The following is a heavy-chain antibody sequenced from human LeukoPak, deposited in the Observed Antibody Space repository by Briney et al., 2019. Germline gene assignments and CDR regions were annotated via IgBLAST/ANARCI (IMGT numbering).Heavy chain of an antibody. J-gene: IGHJ6*03. CDR3: VSHETPYYYIDV. CDR2: ISQRQIT. CDR1: SHSITNNYF. V-gene: IGHV4-38-2*02. Sequence: PSETLSLTCTVSSHSITNNYFGWIRQSPGKGVEWIGSISQRQITYYSPSLRSRVTVSRETSNKQFSLRLTSVTAGDTAIYYCVSHETPYYYIDVWGKGTPVTISS.